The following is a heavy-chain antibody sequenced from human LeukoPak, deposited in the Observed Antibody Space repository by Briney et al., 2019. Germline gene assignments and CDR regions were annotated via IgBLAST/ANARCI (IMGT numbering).Heavy chain of an antibody. CDR1: GFTFSSYG. CDR3: AKDGVTQWLAAYRRYYFDY. CDR2: ISYDGSNK. J-gene: IGHJ4*02. D-gene: IGHD6-19*01. Sequence: GSLRLSCAASGFTFSSYGMHWVRQAPGKGLEWVAVISYDGSNKYYADSVKGRFTISRDNSKNTLYLQMNSLRAEDTAVYYCAKDGVTQWLAAYRRYYFDYWGQGTLVTVSS. V-gene: IGHV3-30*18.